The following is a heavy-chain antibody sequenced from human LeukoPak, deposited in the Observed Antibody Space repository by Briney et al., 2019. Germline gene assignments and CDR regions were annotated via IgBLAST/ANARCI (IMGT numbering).Heavy chain of an antibody. CDR3: ARDSSYAFDY. D-gene: IGHD2-2*01. CDR2: ISGGGAST. CDR1: GFTFSSYP. J-gene: IGHJ4*02. V-gene: IGHV3-23*01. Sequence: GSLRLSCAASGFTFSSYPMSWVRQAPGKGLQWVSAISGGGASTYYADYVKGRFTISRDNAKNSLYLQMNSLRDEDTAVYYCARDSSYAFDYWGQGALVTVSS.